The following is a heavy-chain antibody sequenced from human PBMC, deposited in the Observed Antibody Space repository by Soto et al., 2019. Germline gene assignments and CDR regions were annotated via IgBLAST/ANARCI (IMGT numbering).Heavy chain of an antibody. CDR3: ARNSEHFDF. CDR1: GFNLRDFY. J-gene: IGHJ4*02. CDR2: IGSSSKTI. Sequence: LVESGGGLVRPGGSLRLSCAASGFNLRDFYMSWIRQAPGKGLEWVAYIGSSSKTIVYSDSVRGRFTISRDNAENSLYLQMNSLQAGDTALYYCARNSEHFDFWGQGTLVTVSS. D-gene: IGHD1-26*01. V-gene: IGHV3-11*01.